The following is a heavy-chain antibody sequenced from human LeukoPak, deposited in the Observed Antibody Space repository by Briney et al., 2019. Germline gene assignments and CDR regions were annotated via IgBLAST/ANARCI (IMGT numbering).Heavy chain of an antibody. CDR2: ISYDGSNK. CDR3: AVVNSGYVDY. Sequence: GGSLRLSCAASRFTFSSYAMHWVRQAPGKGLERVAVISYDGSNKYYADSVKGRFTISRDNSKNTLYLQMNSLRAEDTAVYYCAVVNSGYVDYWGQGTLVTVSS. J-gene: IGHJ4*02. V-gene: IGHV3-30*04. D-gene: IGHD1-26*01. CDR1: RFTFSSYA.